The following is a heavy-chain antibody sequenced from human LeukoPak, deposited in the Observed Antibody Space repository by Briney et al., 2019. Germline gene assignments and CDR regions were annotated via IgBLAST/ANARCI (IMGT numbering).Heavy chain of an antibody. CDR1: GFTFSRYS. J-gene: IGHJ4*02. V-gene: IGHV3-21*01. D-gene: IGHD3-10*01. CDR3: ARVLMVRGVTPSYYFDY. Sequence: GGSLRLSCAASGFTFSRYSMNWVRQAPGKGLEWVSSMSSSSSYIYYADSVKGRFTISRDNSKNTLYLQMNSLRAEDTAVYYCARVLMVRGVTPSYYFDYWGQGTLVTVSS. CDR2: MSSSSSYI.